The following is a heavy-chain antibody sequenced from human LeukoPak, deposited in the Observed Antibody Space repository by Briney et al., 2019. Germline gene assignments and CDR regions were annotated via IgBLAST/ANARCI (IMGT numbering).Heavy chain of an antibody. CDR1: GGSISSGGYS. CDR2: IYHSGST. D-gene: IGHD5-24*01. J-gene: IGHJ4*02. V-gene: IGHV4-30-2*01. CDR3: ARSRDGYNYGQIDY. Sequence: SETLSLTCAVSGGSISSGGYSWSWIRQPPGKGLEWIGYIYHSGSTYYNLSLKSRVTISVDRSKNQFSLKLSSVTAADTAVYYCARSRDGYNYGQIDYWGQGTLVTVSS.